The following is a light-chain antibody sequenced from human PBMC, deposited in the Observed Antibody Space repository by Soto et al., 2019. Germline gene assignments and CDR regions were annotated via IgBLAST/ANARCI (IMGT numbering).Light chain of an antibody. CDR1: QDIANS. CDR3: QQYENLPPT. Sequence: DIQMTQSPSSLSASIGDRVILTCQASQDIANSLNWYQHKPGKAPKLQMYDASKLERGVPARFSGSGSGTDFSFTISSLQPEDIATYYCQQYENLPPTFGQGTRLEIK. CDR2: DAS. J-gene: IGKJ5*01. V-gene: IGKV1-33*01.